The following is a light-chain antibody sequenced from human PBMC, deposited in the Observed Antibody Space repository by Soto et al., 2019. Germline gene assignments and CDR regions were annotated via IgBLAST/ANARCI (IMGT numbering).Light chain of an antibody. Sequence: IVLTQSPDTLSLSPGERATLSCRASQSVASAYLAWYQHKPGQAPRLLIYGASSRATGIPDRSSGSGSGTDFTLTISRLEPEDFAVYYCQQYGDSRWTFGQGTKVEAK. CDR1: QSVASAY. V-gene: IGKV3-20*01. CDR2: GAS. J-gene: IGKJ1*01. CDR3: QQYGDSRWT.